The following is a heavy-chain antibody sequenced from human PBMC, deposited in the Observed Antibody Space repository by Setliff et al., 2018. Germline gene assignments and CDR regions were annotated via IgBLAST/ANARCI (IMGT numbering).Heavy chain of an antibody. J-gene: IGHJ4*02. CDR3: ARGVRTGHLDS. V-gene: IGHV4-4*02. CDR1: GDSISNDYW. Sequence: SETLSLTCAVSGDSISNDYWWSWVRQPPERELEWIGEINQSGTTNYNPPLKGRATISVDNSRNQFSLNLNSVTVADTAVYFCARGVRTGHLDSWGQGTLVTVSS. D-gene: IGHD1-1*01. CDR2: INQSGTT.